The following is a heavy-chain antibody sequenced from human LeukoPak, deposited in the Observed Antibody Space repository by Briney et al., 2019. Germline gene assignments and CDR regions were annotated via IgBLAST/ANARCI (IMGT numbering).Heavy chain of an antibody. J-gene: IGHJ6*03. CDR1: GYTFINYG. CDR3: ARAGSGSRYYYMDV. D-gene: IGHD3-10*01. V-gene: IGHV1-18*01. CDR2: ISGYNGNT. Sequence: ASVKVSCKASGYTFINYGITWVRQAPGQGLEWMGWISGYNGNTNYAQKLQGRVTMSTDTSTTTYYMELRSLGSDDTAVYYCARAGSGSRYYYMDVWGKGTTVTVSS.